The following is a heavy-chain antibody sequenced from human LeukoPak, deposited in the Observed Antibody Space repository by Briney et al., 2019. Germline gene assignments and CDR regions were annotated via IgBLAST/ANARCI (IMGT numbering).Heavy chain of an antibody. Sequence: GGSLRLSRAASGFTLSSHSMNWVPQAPGRGREGGSSLSSGSSAKYYIDSVKGPFTISRDNAKKSLYLQMDSLRAEDTATYYCAGRSCSNGVCPFDQWGQGTLVTVSS. CDR2: LSSGSSAK. J-gene: IGHJ4*02. V-gene: IGHV3-21*01. D-gene: IGHD2-8*01. CDR1: GFTLSSHS. CDR3: AGRSCSNGVCPFDQ.